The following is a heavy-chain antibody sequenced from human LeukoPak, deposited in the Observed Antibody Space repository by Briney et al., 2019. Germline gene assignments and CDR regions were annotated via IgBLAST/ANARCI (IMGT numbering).Heavy chain of an antibody. V-gene: IGHV3-23*01. J-gene: IGHJ4*02. D-gene: IGHD3-22*01. Sequence: SGGSLRLSCAASGFTFSSYAMSWVRQAPGKGLEWVSAISGSGGSTYYADSVKGRFTISRDNSKNTLYLQMNSLRAEDTAVYYCAKDEDDSSGYYIHFDNWGQGTLVTVSS. CDR1: GFTFSSYA. CDR3: AKDEDDSSGYYIHFDN. CDR2: ISGSGGST.